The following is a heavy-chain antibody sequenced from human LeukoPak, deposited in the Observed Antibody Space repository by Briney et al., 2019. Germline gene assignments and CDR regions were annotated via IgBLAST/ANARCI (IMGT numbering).Heavy chain of an antibody. J-gene: IGHJ5*02. CDR2: INHSGST. CDR1: GGSFSGYY. Sequence: SETLSLTCAVYGGSFSGYYWSWIRQPPGKGLEWIGEINHSGSTNYNPSLKSRVTISVDTSKNQSSLKLSSVTAADTAVYYCARVKRGYSYGFHPGWFDPWGQGTLVTVSS. V-gene: IGHV4-34*01. D-gene: IGHD5-18*01. CDR3: ARVKRGYSYGFHPGWFDP.